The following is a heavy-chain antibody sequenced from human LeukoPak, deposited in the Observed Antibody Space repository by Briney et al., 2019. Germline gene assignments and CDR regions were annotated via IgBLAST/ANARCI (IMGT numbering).Heavy chain of an antibody. CDR1: GFIFSSYA. CDR2: ISSNGDTT. Sequence: GGSLRLSCSASGFIFSSYAMYWVRQAPGKGLEYASAISSNGDTTYYAGSVKGRFTISRDNSKNTLYLQMSSLRAEDTAVYYCVNDHTYDALWFDPWGQGTLVTVSS. CDR3: VNDHTYDALWFDP. V-gene: IGHV3-64D*09. D-gene: IGHD5-12*01. J-gene: IGHJ5*02.